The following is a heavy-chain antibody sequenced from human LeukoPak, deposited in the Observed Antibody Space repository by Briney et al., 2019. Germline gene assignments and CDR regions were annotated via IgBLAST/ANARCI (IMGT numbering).Heavy chain of an antibody. D-gene: IGHD3-22*01. J-gene: IGHJ4*02. CDR3: ARGTYYYDSSGYQIDY. Sequence: PSETLSLTCTVSGGSISSYYWSWIRQPPGKGLEWIGYIYYSGSTNYNPSLKSRVTISVDTSKNQFSLKLSSVTAADTAVYYCARGTYYYDSSGYQIDYWGQGTLVTVSS. CDR1: GGSISSYY. V-gene: IGHV4-59*01. CDR2: IYYSGST.